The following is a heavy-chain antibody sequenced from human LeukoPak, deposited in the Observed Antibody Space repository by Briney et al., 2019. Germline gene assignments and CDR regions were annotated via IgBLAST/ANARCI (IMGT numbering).Heavy chain of an antibody. CDR2: ISAYNGNT. J-gene: IGHJ4*02. D-gene: IGHD3-10*01. CDR3: ARFDGSGSYYKYQSYFDY. Sequence: GASVKVSCKASGYTFTSYGISWVRQAPGQGLEWMGWISAYNGNTNYARKLQGRVTMTTDTSTSTAYMELRSLRSDDTAVYYCARFDGSGSYYKYQSYFDYWGQGTLVTVSS. V-gene: IGHV1-18*04. CDR1: GYTFTSYG.